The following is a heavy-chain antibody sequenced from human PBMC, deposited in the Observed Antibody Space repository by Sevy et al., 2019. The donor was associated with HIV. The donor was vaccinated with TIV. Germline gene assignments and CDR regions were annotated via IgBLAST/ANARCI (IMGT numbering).Heavy chain of an antibody. Sequence: GGSLRLSCAASGFTFSGYWMHWVRQAPGKGLVWVSLINSDGSSTNYADSVKGRFTISRDNAKNTRYLQMNSVRAEDTAVYYCARSGGYNKYDYWGQGTLVTVSS. J-gene: IGHJ4*02. CDR2: INSDGSST. CDR1: GFTFSGYW. V-gene: IGHV3-74*01. CDR3: ARSGGYNKYDY. D-gene: IGHD2-15*01.